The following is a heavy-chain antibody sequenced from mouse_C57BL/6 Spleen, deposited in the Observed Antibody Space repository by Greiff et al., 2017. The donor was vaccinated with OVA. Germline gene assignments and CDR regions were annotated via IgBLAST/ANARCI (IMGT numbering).Heavy chain of an antibody. CDR2: LSRGSSTI. CDR3: ARPEITTVVGPGFAY. V-gene: IGHV5-17*01. Sequence: EVKLVESGGGLVKPGGSLKLSCAASGFTFSDYGMHWVRQAPEKGLEWVAYLSRGSSTIYYADTVKGRFTISRDNAKNTLFLQMTSLRSEDTAMYYCARPEITTVVGPGFAYWGQGTLVTVSA. CDR1: GFTFSDYG. D-gene: IGHD1-1*01. J-gene: IGHJ3*01.